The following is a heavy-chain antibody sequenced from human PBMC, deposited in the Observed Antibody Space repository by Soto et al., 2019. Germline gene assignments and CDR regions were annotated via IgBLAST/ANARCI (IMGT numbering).Heavy chain of an antibody. D-gene: IGHD3-10*01. J-gene: IGHJ6*02. Sequence: VGSLRLSCAASGSTFSSYWMHWVRQAPGKGLVWVSRMNEDGGTTDYADSVKGRFTISRDNAKNTLYLQMNSLRVEDTAVYYCASDLSGRADVWGQGTTVTVSS. CDR1: GSTFSSYW. CDR2: MNEDGGTT. CDR3: ASDLSGRADV. V-gene: IGHV3-74*01.